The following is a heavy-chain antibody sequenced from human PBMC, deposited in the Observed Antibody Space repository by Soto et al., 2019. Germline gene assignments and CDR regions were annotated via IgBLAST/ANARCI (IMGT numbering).Heavy chain of an antibody. CDR3: AKGSITGRYYYGMDV. CDR2: ISGSGGST. V-gene: IGHV3-23*01. Sequence: SLRLSCAASGFTFSSYAMSWVRQAPGKGLEWASAISGSGGSTYYADSVKGRFTISRDNSKNTLYLQMNSLRAEDTAVYYCAKGSITGRYYYGMDVWGQGTTVTVSS. J-gene: IGHJ6*02. CDR1: GFTFSSYA. D-gene: IGHD3-16*01.